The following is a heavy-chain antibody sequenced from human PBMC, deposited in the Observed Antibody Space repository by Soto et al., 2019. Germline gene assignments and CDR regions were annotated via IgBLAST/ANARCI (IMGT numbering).Heavy chain of an antibody. CDR2: ISYDGSNK. V-gene: IGHV3-30-3*01. Sequence: QVQLVESGGGVVQPGRSLRLSCAASGFTFSSYAMHWVRQAPGKGLAWVAVISYDGSNKYYADSVKGRFTISRDNSKNTLYLQMSSLRAEDTAVYYCATMPRYYDSSGYSGNVWGQGTTVTVSS. D-gene: IGHD3-22*01. CDR3: ATMPRYYDSSGYSGNV. CDR1: GFTFSSYA. J-gene: IGHJ6*02.